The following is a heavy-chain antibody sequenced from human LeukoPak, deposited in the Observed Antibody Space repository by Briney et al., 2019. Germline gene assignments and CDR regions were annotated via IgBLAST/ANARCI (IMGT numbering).Heavy chain of an antibody. Sequence: VSSVKVSCKASGYTFTGYYMHWVRQAPGQGLEWMGRINPNSGGTNYAQKFQGRVTMTRDTSISTAYMELSRLRSDDTAVYYCARDQRTYYSSSSTSDYWGQGTLATVSS. D-gene: IGHD6-6*01. CDR3: ARDQRTYYSSSSTSDY. CDR1: GYTFTGYY. J-gene: IGHJ4*02. V-gene: IGHV1-2*06. CDR2: INPNSGGT.